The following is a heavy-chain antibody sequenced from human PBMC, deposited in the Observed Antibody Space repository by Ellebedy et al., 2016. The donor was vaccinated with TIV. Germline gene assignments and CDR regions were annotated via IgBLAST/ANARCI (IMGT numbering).Heavy chain of an antibody. CDR2: IYSGGST. Sequence: GESLKISCAASGFTVSSNYMSWVRQAPGKGLEWVSVIYSGGSTYYADSVKGRFTIPRDNSKNTLYLQMNSLRAEDTAVYYCAREPRDPAIYYGMDVWGQGTTVTVSS. CDR1: GFTVSSNY. V-gene: IGHV3-53*01. J-gene: IGHJ6*02. D-gene: IGHD5-18*01. CDR3: AREPRDPAIYYGMDV.